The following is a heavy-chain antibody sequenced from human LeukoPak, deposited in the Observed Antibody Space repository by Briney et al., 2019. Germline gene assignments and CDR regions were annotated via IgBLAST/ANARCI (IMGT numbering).Heavy chain of an antibody. CDR2: IKKDGSEK. J-gene: IGHJ4*02. V-gene: IGHV3-7*03. CDR3: ASLGPDY. D-gene: IGHD3-10*01. CDR1: GFIFSDHW. Sequence: GGSLRFSCAASGFIFSDHWMSGVRQAPGKGLEWVANIKKDGSEKYYVDSVKGRFTMSRDNAKNSLYLQMNSLRAEDTAVYYCASLGPDYWGQGTLVTVSS.